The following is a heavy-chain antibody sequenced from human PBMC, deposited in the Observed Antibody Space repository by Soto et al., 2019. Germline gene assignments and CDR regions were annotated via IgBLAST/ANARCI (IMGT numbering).Heavy chain of an antibody. CDR2: INHSGST. V-gene: IGHV4-34*01. Sequence: ASETLSLTCAVYGGSFSGYYWSWIRQPPGKGLEWIGEINHSGSTNYNPSLKSRVTISVDTSKNQFSLKLSSVTAADTAVYYCARGSHCSGGSCYLTWGQGTLVTVSS. CDR1: GGSFSGYY. D-gene: IGHD2-15*01. J-gene: IGHJ4*02. CDR3: ARGSHCSGGSCYLT.